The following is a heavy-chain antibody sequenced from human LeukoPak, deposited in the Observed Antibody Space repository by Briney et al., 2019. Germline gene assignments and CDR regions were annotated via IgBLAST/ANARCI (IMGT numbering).Heavy chain of an antibody. Sequence: GGSLRLSCAASGFTFSSYAMSWVRQAPGKGLEWVSAISGSGGSTYYADSVKGRFTISRDNSKNTLYLQMNSLRAEDTAVYYCAKDPSYYYDSSGYYPWYVDYWGQGTLVTVSS. V-gene: IGHV3-23*01. D-gene: IGHD3-22*01. CDR2: ISGSGGST. CDR3: AKDPSYYYDSSGYYPWYVDY. CDR1: GFTFSSYA. J-gene: IGHJ4*02.